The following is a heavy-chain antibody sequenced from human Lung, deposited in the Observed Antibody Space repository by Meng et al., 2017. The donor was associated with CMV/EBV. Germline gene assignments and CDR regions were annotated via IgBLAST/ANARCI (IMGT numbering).Heavy chain of an antibody. Sequence: SCTASGFTFSNSTMSWVRQAPGKGLEWVGFIRSKAFGGTTEYAASVKGRFTISRDDSKGIACLQMNSLKVEDTAVYYCARGTYISGWYYYYYYYAMEVWXQGTXVNGAS. J-gene: IGHJ6*02. CDR1: GFTFSNST. CDR3: ARGTYISGWYYYYYYYAMEV. D-gene: IGHD6-19*01. CDR2: IRSKAFGGTT. V-gene: IGHV3-49*04.